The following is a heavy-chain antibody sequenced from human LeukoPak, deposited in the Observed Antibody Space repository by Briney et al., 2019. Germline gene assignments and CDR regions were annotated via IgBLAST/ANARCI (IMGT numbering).Heavy chain of an antibody. CDR1: GFTFSSYA. CDR3: ARGPRIAVAGSFDY. D-gene: IGHD6-19*01. CDR2: ISSNGGST. V-gene: IGHV3-64*01. J-gene: IGHJ4*02. Sequence: GGSLRRSCAASGFTFSSYAMHWVRQAPGKGLEYVSAISSNGGSTYYANSVKGRFTISRDNSKNTLYLQMGSLRAEDMAVYYCARGPRIAVAGSFDYWGQGTLVTVSS.